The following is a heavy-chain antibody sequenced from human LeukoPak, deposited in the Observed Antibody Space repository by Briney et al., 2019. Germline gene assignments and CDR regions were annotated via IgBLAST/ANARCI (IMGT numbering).Heavy chain of an antibody. J-gene: IGHJ4*02. CDR2: ISGSGGST. CDR3: AKHRSSRGYFDY. Sequence: PGGSLRLSCAASGFTFSSYAMSWVRQAPGKGLEWVSAISGSGGSTYYADSVKGRFTISRDNSKNTLYLQMYSLRAEDTAVYYCAKHRSSRGYFDYWGQGTLVTVSS. V-gene: IGHV3-23*01. D-gene: IGHD2-2*01. CDR1: GFTFSSYA.